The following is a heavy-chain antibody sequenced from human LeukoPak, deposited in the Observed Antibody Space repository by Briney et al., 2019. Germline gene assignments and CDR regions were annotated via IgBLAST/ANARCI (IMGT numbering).Heavy chain of an antibody. CDR2: IYYSGST. J-gene: IGHJ4*02. CDR1: GGSVSSGSYY. V-gene: IGHV4-61*01. Sequence: TETLSLTCTVSGGSVSSGSYYWSWIRQPPGKGLEWIGYIYYSGSTNYNPSLKSRVTISVDTSKNQFSLKLSSVTAADTAVYYCARGRRYFDYWGQGTLVTVSS. CDR3: ARGRRYFDY.